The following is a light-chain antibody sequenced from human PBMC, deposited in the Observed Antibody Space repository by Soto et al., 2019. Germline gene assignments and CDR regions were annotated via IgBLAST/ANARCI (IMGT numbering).Light chain of an antibody. CDR2: AVS. Sequence: QSALTQPASVSGSPGQSITISCSGTSSDIGSYDHVAWYQQFPGKSPKLIIYAVSDRPSGVSHRFSRSKSGISASLTISALPPEDEADYYCISYTDRQSYLFGTGTKATVL. V-gene: IGLV2-14*03. CDR3: ISYTDRQSYL. CDR1: SSDIGSYDH. J-gene: IGLJ1*01.